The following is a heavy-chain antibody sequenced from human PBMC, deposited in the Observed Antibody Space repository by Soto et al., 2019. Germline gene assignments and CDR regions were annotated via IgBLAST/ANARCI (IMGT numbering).Heavy chain of an antibody. Sequence: GGSLRLSCAASGFTFSSYGMHWVRQAPGKGLEWVAVISYDGSNKYYADSVKGRFTISRDNSKNTLYLQMNSLRAEDTAVYYCAKDMLHIGGSSGWPYYYYGMDVWGQGTTVTVSS. CDR2: ISYDGSNK. J-gene: IGHJ6*02. V-gene: IGHV3-30*18. D-gene: IGHD6-19*01. CDR1: GFTFSSYG. CDR3: AKDMLHIGGSSGWPYYYYGMDV.